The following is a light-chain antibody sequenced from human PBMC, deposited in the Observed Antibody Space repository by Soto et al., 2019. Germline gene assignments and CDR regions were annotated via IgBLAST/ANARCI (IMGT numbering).Light chain of an antibody. J-gene: IGKJ1*01. CDR3: QQSYTTPPA. V-gene: IGKV1-39*01. CDR2: TTS. Sequence: DIQMTQSPSSLSASVGDRVTITCRASQSVSIYLNWYQQKPGKAPKLLIYTTSSLQSEVPSRFSGSGSGTDFTLTISSLQPEDFATYYCQQSYTTPPALGQGTKVEVK. CDR1: QSVSIY.